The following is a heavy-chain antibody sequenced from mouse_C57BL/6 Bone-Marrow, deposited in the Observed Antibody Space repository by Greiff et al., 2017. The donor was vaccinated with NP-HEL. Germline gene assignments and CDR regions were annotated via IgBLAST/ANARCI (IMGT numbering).Heavy chain of an antibody. Sequence: EVQVVESGGGLVKPGGSLKLSCAASGFTFSDYGMHWVRQAPEKGLEWVAYISSGSSTIYYADTVKGRFTISRDNAKNTLFLQMTSLRSEDTAMYYCARGTTVVALYWYFDVWGTGTTVTVSS. CDR3: ARGTTVVALYWYFDV. J-gene: IGHJ1*03. CDR1: GFTFSDYG. D-gene: IGHD1-1*01. CDR2: ISSGSSTI. V-gene: IGHV5-17*01.